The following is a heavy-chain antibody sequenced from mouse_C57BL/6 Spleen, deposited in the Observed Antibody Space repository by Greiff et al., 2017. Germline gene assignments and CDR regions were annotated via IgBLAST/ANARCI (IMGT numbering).Heavy chain of an antibody. CDR3: ARWITTGYYAMDY. D-gene: IGHD1-1*01. CDR2: IDPSDSET. V-gene: IGHV1-52*01. CDR1: GYTFTSYW. Sequence: QVQLQQSGAELVRPGSSVKLSCKASGYTFTSYWMHWVKQRPIQGLEWIGNIDPSDSETHYNQKFKDKATLTVDKSSSTAYMQLSSLTSEDSAVYYCARWITTGYYAMDYWGQGTSVTVSS. J-gene: IGHJ4*01.